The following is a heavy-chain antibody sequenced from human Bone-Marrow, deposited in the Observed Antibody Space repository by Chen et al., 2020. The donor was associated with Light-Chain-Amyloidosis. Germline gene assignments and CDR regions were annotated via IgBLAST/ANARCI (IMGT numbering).Heavy chain of an antibody. CDR1: GGTFNNYA. J-gene: IGHJ4*02. V-gene: IGHV1-69*06. D-gene: IGHD5-18*01. Sequence: QVQLVQSGAEVKKPGSSVKVSCKASGGTFNNYAISWVRQAPGQGLEWMGGIIPLFGTANYAQKFQGRVTITADKSTSTTYMELNSLRSGDTGVYYCAREGVDTVMVTPWVYWGQGTLVTVSS. CDR2: IIPLFGTA. CDR3: AREGVDTVMVTPWVY.